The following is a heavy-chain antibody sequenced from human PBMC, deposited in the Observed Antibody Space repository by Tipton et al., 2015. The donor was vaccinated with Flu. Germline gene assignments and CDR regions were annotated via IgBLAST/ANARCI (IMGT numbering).Heavy chain of an antibody. J-gene: IGHJ6*02. CDR3: ARGPLPDSNWYNGMDV. V-gene: IGHV3-13*01. CDR2: ISSAGDT. CDR1: GFTFTTYD. Sequence: SLRLSCAASGFTFTTYDMYWVRQVTGKGLEWVSGISSAGDTYYLDSVKGRFTISRENGKNSLYLQMNSLGAGDTAVYFCARGPLPDSNWYNGMDVWGQGTTVTVSS. D-gene: IGHD6-13*01.